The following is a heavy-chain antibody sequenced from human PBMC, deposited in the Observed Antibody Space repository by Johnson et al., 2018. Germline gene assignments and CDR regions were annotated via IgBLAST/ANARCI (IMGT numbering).Heavy chain of an antibody. V-gene: IGHV4-59*01. J-gene: IGHJ6*03. CDR1: GGSISSYY. CDR3: ARSGSRGYYYYMDV. Sequence: QVQLQESGPGLVKPSETXSLTCTVSGGSISSYYWNWIRQPPGKGLEWIGYIYYSGSTNYNPSLKRRVTISVDTSKNQFSLKLSSVTAADTAVYYCARSGSRGYYYYMDVWGKGTTVTVSS. CDR2: IYYSGST. D-gene: IGHD3-3*01.